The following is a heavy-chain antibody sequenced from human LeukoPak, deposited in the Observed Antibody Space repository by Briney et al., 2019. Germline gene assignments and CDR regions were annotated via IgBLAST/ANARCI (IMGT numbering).Heavy chain of an antibody. CDR3: AKDGKGAPVAGTGYFDY. D-gene: IGHD6-19*01. CDR2: ISGSGGNT. J-gene: IGHJ4*02. Sequence: PGASLRLSCAASGFTFSSYAMSWVRPAPGKGLEWVSVISGSGGNTYYADSVKGRFTISRDNSKNTLYLQMNSLRAEDTAIYYCAKDGKGAPVAGTGYFDYWGQGTLVTVSS. CDR1: GFTFSSYA. V-gene: IGHV3-23*01.